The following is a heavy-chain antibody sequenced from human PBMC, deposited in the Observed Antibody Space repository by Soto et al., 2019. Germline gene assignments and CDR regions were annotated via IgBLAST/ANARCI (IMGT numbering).Heavy chain of an antibody. J-gene: IGHJ6*02. D-gene: IGHD3-10*01. CDR1: GFTFSSYA. CDR2: ISGSGGST. CDR3: AKRIGYGSGSYYQYYYYGMDV. V-gene: IGHV3-23*01. Sequence: GGSLRLSCAASGFTFSSYAMSWVRQAPGKGLEWVSAISGSGGSTYYADSVKGRFTISRDNSKNTLYLQMNSLRAEDTAVYYCAKRIGYGSGSYYQYYYYGMDVWGQGTRVTLSS.